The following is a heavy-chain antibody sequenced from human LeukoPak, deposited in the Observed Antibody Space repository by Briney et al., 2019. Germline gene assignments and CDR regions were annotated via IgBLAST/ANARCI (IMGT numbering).Heavy chain of an antibody. Sequence: GGSLRLSCAASGFTFSSYSMNWVRQAPGKGLEWVSSISSSSSYIYYADSVKGRFTISRDNAKNSLYLQMNSLRAEDTAVYYCARGDGTVVDHAFDIWGQGTMVTVSS. CDR1: GFTFSSYS. D-gene: IGHD2-2*01. V-gene: IGHV3-21*01. J-gene: IGHJ3*02. CDR2: ISSSSSYI. CDR3: ARGDGTVVDHAFDI.